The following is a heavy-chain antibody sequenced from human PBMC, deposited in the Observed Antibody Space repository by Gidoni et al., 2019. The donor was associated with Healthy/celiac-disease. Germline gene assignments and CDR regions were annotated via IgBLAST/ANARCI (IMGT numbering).Heavy chain of an antibody. CDR3: AKGGEGLLWFGELLLLDY. V-gene: IGHV3-23*01. J-gene: IGHJ4*02. D-gene: IGHD3-10*01. Sequence: EVQLLESGGGLVQPGGSLRLSCAASGFTFSSYAMSWVRQAPGNGLGWVSAISGSGGSTYYADSVKGRFTISRDNSKNTLYLQMNSLRAEDTAVYYCAKGGEGLLWFGELLLLDYWGQGTLVTVSS. CDR1: GFTFSSYA. CDR2: ISGSGGST.